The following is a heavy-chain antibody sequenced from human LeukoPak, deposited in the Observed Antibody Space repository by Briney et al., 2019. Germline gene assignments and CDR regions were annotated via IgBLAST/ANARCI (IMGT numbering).Heavy chain of an antibody. V-gene: IGHV3-30*04. CDR3: ARDFGY. CDR1: GYMFSNYA. J-gene: IGHJ4*02. Sequence: GGSLRLSCAASGYMFSNYAMNWVRQSADKGLEWVAIISVDGTNRQYADSVRGRFTISRDNSNNMLFLQMRSLRREDTAVYYCARDFGYWGQGTLVTVSS. CDR2: ISVDGTNR. D-gene: IGHD3-10*01.